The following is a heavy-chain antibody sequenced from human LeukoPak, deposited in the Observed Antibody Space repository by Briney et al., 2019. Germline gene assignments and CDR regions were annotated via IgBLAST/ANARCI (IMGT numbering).Heavy chain of an antibody. J-gene: IGHJ3*02. CDR2: INHSGST. Sequence: PSETLSLTCAVYGGSFSGYYWSWIRQPPGKGLEWIGEINHSGSTNYNPSLKSRVTISVDTSKNQFSLKLSSVTAADTAVYYCARYYGAQAFDIWGQGTMVTVSS. V-gene: IGHV4-34*01. CDR3: ARYYGAQAFDI. D-gene: IGHD4-17*01. CDR1: GGSFSGYY.